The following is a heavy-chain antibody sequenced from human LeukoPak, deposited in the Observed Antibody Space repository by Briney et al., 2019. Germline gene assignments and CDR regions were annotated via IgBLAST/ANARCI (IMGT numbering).Heavy chain of an antibody. CDR3: ARASSSGWGFRDY. V-gene: IGHV4-38-2*01. Sequence: SETLSLTCAVSGYSISSGYCWGWIRRPPGKGLEWIGSIYHSGSTYYNPSLKSQVTISVDTSKNQFSLKLSAVTAADTAVYYCARASSSGWGFRDYWGQGTLVTVSS. J-gene: IGHJ4*02. CDR1: GYSISSGYC. CDR2: IYHSGST. D-gene: IGHD6-19*01.